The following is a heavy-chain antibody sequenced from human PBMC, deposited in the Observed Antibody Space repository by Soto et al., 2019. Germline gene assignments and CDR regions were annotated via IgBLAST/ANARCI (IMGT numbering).Heavy chain of an antibody. CDR3: ARGSPIIIFVRGVIIRELLDR. D-gene: IGHD3-10*02. J-gene: IGHJ5*02. Sequence: SETLSLTCAVYGESFSGYYWSWIRQPPGKGLEWIGEINHSGSTNYNPSLKSRVTISVDTSKNQFSLKLSSVTAADTAVYYCARGSPIIIFVRGVIIRELLDRRGQETSVT. CDR1: GESFSGYY. V-gene: IGHV4-34*01. CDR2: INHSGST.